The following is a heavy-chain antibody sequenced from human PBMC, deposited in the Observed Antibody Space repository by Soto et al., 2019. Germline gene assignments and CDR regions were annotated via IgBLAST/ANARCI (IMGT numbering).Heavy chain of an antibody. D-gene: IGHD3-22*01. V-gene: IGHV1-69*13. Sequence: SVKVSCKASGGTFSSYAISWVRQAPGQGLELMGGIIPIFGTANYAQKFQGRVTITADESTSTAYMELSSLRSEDTAVYYCARGSYDSSGYYHDAFDIWGQGTMVTV. J-gene: IGHJ3*02. CDR2: IIPIFGTA. CDR1: GGTFSSYA. CDR3: ARGSYDSSGYYHDAFDI.